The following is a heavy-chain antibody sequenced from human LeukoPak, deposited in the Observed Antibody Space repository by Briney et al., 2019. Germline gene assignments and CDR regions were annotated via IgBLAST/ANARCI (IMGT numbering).Heavy chain of an antibody. D-gene: IGHD5-18*01. CDR2: IKGDGSST. V-gene: IGHV3-74*01. CDR3: ARDGYSFGHDFDY. Sequence: HAGGSLRLSCAASGFTFSSYWMHWVRHTPGKGLVWVSRIKGDGSSTSYADSVKGRFTISRDNAKNTLYLQMNSLRAEDTAVYYCARDGYSFGHDFDYWGQGTLVTVSS. CDR1: GFTFSSYW. J-gene: IGHJ4*02.